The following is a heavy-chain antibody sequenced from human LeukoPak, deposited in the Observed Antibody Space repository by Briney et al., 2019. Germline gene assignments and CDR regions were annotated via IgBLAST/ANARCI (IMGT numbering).Heavy chain of an antibody. CDR1: GGSINSYY. CDR2: IYSSGST. Sequence: SETLSLTCTVSGGSINSYYWNWIRQPAGKGLEWIGRIYSSGSTNYNPSLKSRVTISVDRSKNQFSLKLSSVTAADTAVYYCARDVVSGSFDYWGRGTLVTVSS. J-gene: IGHJ4*02. CDR3: ARDVVSGSFDY. V-gene: IGHV4-4*07. D-gene: IGHD6-19*01.